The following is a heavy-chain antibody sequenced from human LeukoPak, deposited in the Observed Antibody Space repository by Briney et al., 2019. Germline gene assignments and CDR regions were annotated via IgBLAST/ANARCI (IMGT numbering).Heavy chain of an antibody. Sequence: GGSLRLSCAASGFTFSSYSMNWVRQAPGKGLEWVSYISSSSSTIYYADSVKGRFTISRDNAKNSLYLQMNSLRAEDTALYYCAKDIAVAGMTFWYFDLWGRGTLVTVSS. J-gene: IGHJ2*01. CDR2: ISSSSSTI. CDR1: GFTFSSYS. D-gene: IGHD6-19*01. CDR3: AKDIAVAGMTFWYFDL. V-gene: IGHV3-48*04.